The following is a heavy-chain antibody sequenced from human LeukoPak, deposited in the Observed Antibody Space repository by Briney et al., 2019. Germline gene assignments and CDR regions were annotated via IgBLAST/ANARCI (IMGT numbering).Heavy chain of an antibody. Sequence: SETLSLTCTVSGGSISSYYWSWIRQPPGKGLEWIGYIYYSGSTNYNPSLKSRVTISVDTSKNQFSLKLSSVTAADTAVYYCAIWDDSSGYYYTEYFQHWGQGTLVTVSS. J-gene: IGHJ1*01. V-gene: IGHV4-59*08. CDR3: AIWDDSSGYYYTEYFQH. D-gene: IGHD3-22*01. CDR1: GGSISSYY. CDR2: IYYSGST.